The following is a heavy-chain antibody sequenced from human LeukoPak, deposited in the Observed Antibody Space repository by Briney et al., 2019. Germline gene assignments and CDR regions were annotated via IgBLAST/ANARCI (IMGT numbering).Heavy chain of an antibody. V-gene: IGHV3-23*01. J-gene: IGHJ4*02. CDR1: GFTFSSYA. D-gene: IGHD6-13*01. CDR3: AKVGYSSSWYRY. CDR2: ISGSGGSA. Sequence: PGGSLRLSCAASGFTFSSYAMSWVRQAPGKGLEWVSAISGSGGSAYYADSVKGRFTISRDNSKNTPYLQMNSLRAEDTAVYYCAKVGYSSSWYRYWGQGTLVTVSS.